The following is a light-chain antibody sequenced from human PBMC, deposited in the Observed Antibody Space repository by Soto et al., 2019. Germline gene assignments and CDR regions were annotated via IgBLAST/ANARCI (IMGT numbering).Light chain of an antibody. CDR3: MQTLQTPT. CDR2: LSS. Sequence: DIVMTQSPLSLPVNPGEPASFSCRSSQSLLHSDGFNYLDWYLQKPGQSPQLLIYLSSNRAFGVPDRVSGSGSGTDFTLKISRVEAEDVGVDYCMQTLQTPTFGQGTKVEIK. V-gene: IGKV2-28*01. CDR1: QSLLHSDGFNY. J-gene: IGKJ2*01.